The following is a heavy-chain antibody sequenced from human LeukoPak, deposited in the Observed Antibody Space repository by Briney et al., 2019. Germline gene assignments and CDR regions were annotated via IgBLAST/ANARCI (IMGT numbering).Heavy chain of an antibody. D-gene: IGHD1-26*01. CDR3: ARENSGSYREFDY. V-gene: IGHV4-4*07. J-gene: IGHJ4*02. Sequence: SETLSLNGTGSGGSISSYYWGWIRQPAGKGLEWIGRIYTSGSTNYNASLKSRVSMSVDTSKNQFSLKLSSVTAADTAVFYCARENSGSYREFDYWGQGTLVTVSS. CDR1: GGSISSYY. CDR2: IYTSGST.